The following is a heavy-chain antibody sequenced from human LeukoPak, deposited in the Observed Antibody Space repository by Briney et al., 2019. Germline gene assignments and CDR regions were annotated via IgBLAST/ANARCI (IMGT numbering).Heavy chain of an antibody. D-gene: IGHD3-22*01. CDR1: GYTFTGYY. V-gene: IGHV1-2*04. CDR2: INPNSGGT. Sequence: ASVKVSCKASGYTFTGYYMHWVRQAPGQGLEWMGWINPNSGGTNYAQKFQGWVTMTRDTSISTAYMELSRLRSDDTAVYYCARDGVDDSSGYYHFDYWGQGTLVTASS. J-gene: IGHJ4*02. CDR3: ARDGVDDSSGYYHFDY.